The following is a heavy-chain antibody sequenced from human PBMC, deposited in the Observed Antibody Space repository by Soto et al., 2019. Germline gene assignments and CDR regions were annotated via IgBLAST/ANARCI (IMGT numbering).Heavy chain of an antibody. V-gene: IGHV4-59*08. D-gene: IGHD3-10*01. CDR3: ARHDGSRSTDY. CDR2: IHSGST. J-gene: IGHJ4*02. Sequence: QVQLQESGPGLVKPSWTLSLTCTVSGGSISSDYWNWIRQPPGKGLEWIGYIHSGSTTYSASLRSRVTMSVDTSKNQFSLKLSSVTAADTAVYFCARHDGSRSTDYWGQGTLVTVSS. CDR1: GGSISSDY.